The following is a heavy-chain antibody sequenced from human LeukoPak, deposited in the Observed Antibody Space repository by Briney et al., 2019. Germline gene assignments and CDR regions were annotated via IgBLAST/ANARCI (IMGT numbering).Heavy chain of an antibody. CDR3: AREGDDDFWSGYYPY. Sequence: PGGSLRLSCAASGFTVSSNYISWVRQAPGKGLEWVSVIYSGGSTYYADSVKGRFTISRDNSKNTLYLQMNSLRAEDTAVYYCAREGDDDFWSGYYPYWGQGTLVTVSS. V-gene: IGHV3-53*01. D-gene: IGHD3-3*01. J-gene: IGHJ4*02. CDR1: GFTVSSNY. CDR2: IYSGGST.